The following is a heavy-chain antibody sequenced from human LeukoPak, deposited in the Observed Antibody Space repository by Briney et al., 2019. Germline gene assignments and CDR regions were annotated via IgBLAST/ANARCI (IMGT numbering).Heavy chain of an antibody. CDR3: ARGTSTLYYYDSSGYHY. V-gene: IGHV4-34*01. CDR2: INHSGST. D-gene: IGHD3-22*01. J-gene: IGHJ4*02. CDR1: GGSFSGYY. Sequence: SETLSLTCAVYGGSFSGYYWSWTRQPPGKGLEWIGEINHSGSTNYNPSLKSRVTISVDTSKNQFSLKLSSVTAADTAVYYCARGTSTLYYYDSSGYHYWGQGTLVTVSS.